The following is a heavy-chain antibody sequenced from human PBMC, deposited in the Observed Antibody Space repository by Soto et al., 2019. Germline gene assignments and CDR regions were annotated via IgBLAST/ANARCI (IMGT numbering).Heavy chain of an antibody. CDR1: GFTFSSYG. CDR2: ISYDGSNK. Sequence: GGSLRLSCAASGFTFSSYGMHWVRQAPGKGLEWVAVISYDGSNKYYADSVKGRFTISRDNSKNTLYLQMNSLRAEDTAVYYCAKIADPWFTIFGVVMPPFSYYYYGMDVWGQGTTVTVSS. V-gene: IGHV3-30*18. J-gene: IGHJ6*02. CDR3: AKIADPWFTIFGVVMPPFSYYYYGMDV. D-gene: IGHD3-3*01.